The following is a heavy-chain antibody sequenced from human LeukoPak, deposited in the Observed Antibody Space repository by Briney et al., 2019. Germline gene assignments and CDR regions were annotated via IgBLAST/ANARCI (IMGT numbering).Heavy chain of an antibody. CDR2: IYTSGST. Sequence: SETLSLTCTVSGGSISSGSYYWSWIRQPAGKGLEWIGRIYTSGSTNYNPSLKSRVTISVDTSKNQFSLKLSSVTAADTAVYYCAREASSSETESECSDLWGRGTLVTVSS. V-gene: IGHV4-61*02. D-gene: IGHD6-6*01. J-gene: IGHJ2*01. CDR3: AREASSSETESECSDL. CDR1: GGSISSGSYY.